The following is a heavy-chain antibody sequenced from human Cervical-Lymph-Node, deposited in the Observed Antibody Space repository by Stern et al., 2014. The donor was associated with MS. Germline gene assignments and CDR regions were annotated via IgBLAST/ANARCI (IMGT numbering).Heavy chain of an antibody. J-gene: IGHJ4*02. CDR1: GGSISSGGYY. D-gene: IGHD3-3*01. CDR3: ARERYDFWSGYKYFDY. V-gene: IGHV4-31*03. CDR2: IYYSGST. Sequence: QLQLQESGPGLVKPSQTLSLTCTVSGGSISSGGYYWSWIRQHPGKGLEWIGYIYYSGSTYYNPSLKSRVTISVDTSKNQFSLKLSSVTAADTAVYYCARERYDFWSGYKYFDYWGQGTLVTVSS.